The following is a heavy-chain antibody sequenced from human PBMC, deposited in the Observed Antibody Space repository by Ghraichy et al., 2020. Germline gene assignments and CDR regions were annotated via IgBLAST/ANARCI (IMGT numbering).Heavy chain of an antibody. J-gene: IGHJ4*02. CDR3: ARAGYSSGWYETDY. CDR2: IYSGGST. D-gene: IGHD6-19*01. V-gene: IGHV3-53*01. Sequence: GGSLRLSCAASGFTVSSYYMSWVRQAPGKGLEWVSVIYSGGSTYYADSVQGRFTISRDNSKNTLYLQMTSLRAEDAAVYYCARAGYSSGWYETDYWGQGTLVTVSS. CDR1: GFTVSSYY.